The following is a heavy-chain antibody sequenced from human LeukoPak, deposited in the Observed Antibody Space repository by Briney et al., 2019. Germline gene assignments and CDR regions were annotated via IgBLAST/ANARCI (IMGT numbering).Heavy chain of an antibody. V-gene: IGHV1-24*01. CDR2: FDPEDGET. CDR1: GYTLTELS. CDR3: ARDVYSIAAAGTFDY. Sequence: ASVKVSCKVSGYTLTELSMHWVRQAPGKGLEWMGGFDPEDGETIYAQKFQGRVTMTEDTSTDTAYMELSSLRSDDTAVYYCARDVYSIAAAGTFDYWGQGTLVTVSS. J-gene: IGHJ4*02. D-gene: IGHD6-13*01.